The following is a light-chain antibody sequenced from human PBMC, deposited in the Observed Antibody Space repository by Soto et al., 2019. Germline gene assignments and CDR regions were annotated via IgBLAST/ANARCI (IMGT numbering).Light chain of an antibody. J-gene: IGKJ4*02. V-gene: IGKV3-20*01. CDR3: QQDDCSLR. CDR1: QAVSNNY. Sequence: EIVLTQSPGTLSLSPGERGSLSCRASQAVSNNYLVWYQQKPGQAPRLLIYGVSIRATGIPDRFSGSGSGTDFTITIRGLEHEDSVVYFYQQDDCSLRFGGGSRVEIK. CDR2: GVS.